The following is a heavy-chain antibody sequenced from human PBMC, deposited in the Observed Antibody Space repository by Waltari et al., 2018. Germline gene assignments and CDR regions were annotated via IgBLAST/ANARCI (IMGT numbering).Heavy chain of an antibody. CDR2: VYVTGDT. Sequence: EVQLVESGGDLIQPGGSLRLSCAASWFTVNSNYINWVRQSPGKGLGGVSVVYVTGDTDYADSVKGRFTTSRENSKNTVDLKMDSLGVEETAMYYCARRLVVAGTLDVFDLWGQGTRVIVSS. V-gene: IGHV3-53*03. CDR3: ARRLVVAGTLDVFDL. J-gene: IGHJ3*01. CDR1: WFTVNSNY. D-gene: IGHD2-15*01.